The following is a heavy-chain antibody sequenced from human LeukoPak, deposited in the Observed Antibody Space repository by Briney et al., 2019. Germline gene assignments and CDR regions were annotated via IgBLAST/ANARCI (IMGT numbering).Heavy chain of an antibody. D-gene: IGHD3-16*01. Sequence: PGGSLRLSCAASGFTFSSYAMSWVRQAPGKGLEWVSAISGSGGSTYYADSVKGRFTISRDNSKNTLYLQMNSLRAEDTAVYYCARVKRVWGSGARGYWYFDLWGRGTLVTVSS. CDR2: ISGSGGST. CDR1: GFTFSSYA. J-gene: IGHJ2*01. V-gene: IGHV3-23*01. CDR3: ARVKRVWGSGARGYWYFDL.